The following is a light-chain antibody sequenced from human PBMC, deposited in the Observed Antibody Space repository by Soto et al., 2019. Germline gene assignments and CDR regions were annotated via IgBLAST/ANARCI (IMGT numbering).Light chain of an antibody. V-gene: IGKV3-11*01. CDR2: DAS. CDR3: QQRSNSRSWA. J-gene: IGKJ1*01. Sequence: EIVLTQSPATLSLSPGDTATLSCRPSDSVNNYLAWYQQKPGQAPSLIIYDASNRADDIPARFSGSGSGTDLTLTISSLEPEDSAVYACQQRSNSRSWAFGQGTKVDIK. CDR1: DSVNNY.